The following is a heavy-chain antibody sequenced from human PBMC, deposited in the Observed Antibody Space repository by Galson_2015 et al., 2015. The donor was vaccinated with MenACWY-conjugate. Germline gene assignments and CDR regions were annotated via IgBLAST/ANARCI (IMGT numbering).Heavy chain of an antibody. J-gene: IGHJ4*02. CDR2: ISYDGSNK. D-gene: IGHD5-24*01. Sequence: SLRLSCAASGFTFSSYGMHWVRQAPGKGLEWVAVISYDGSNKYYADSVKGRFTISRDNSKNTLYLQMNSLRAEDTAVYYCAKDLSLWRIPPGSRDRWLPYNWGQGTLVTVSS. CDR3: AKDLSLWRIPPGSRDRWLPYN. V-gene: IGHV3-30*18. CDR1: GFTFSSYG.